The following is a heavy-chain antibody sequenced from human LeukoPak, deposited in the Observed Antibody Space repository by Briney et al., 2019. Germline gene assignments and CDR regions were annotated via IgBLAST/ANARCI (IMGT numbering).Heavy chain of an antibody. CDR3: AKEVVDYGSGSPHYFDY. D-gene: IGHD3-10*01. J-gene: IGHJ4*02. CDR2: ISGSGGST. CDR1: GFTFSSYA. Sequence: QPGGSLRLSCAASGFTFSSYAMSWVRQAPGKGLEWVSAISGSGGSTYYADSVKGRFTISRDNSKNTLYLQMNSLRAEGTAVYYCAKEVVDYGSGSPHYFDYWGQGTLVTVSS. V-gene: IGHV3-23*01.